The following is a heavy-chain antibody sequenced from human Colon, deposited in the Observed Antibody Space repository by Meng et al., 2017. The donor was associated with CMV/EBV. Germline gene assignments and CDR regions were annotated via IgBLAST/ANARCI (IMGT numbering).Heavy chain of an antibody. CDR1: GDSITSSF. CDR3: ARDKGYSSDNYGMDV. CDR2: IYYSGNT. V-gene: IGHV4-59*01. Sequence: SETLSLTCTVSGDSITSSFWSWIRQPPGKGLEWIGYIYYSGNTNYNPSLKSRVTISLDTSNNQFSLKLTSVTAADTAVYYCARDKGYSSDNYGMDVWGQGTTVTVSS. J-gene: IGHJ6*02. D-gene: IGHD5-12*01.